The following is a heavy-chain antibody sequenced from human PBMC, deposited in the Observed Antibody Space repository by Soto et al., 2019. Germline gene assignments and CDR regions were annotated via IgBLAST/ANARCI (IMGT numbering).Heavy chain of an antibody. CDR1: GGSISSGGYY. V-gene: IGHV4-31*03. CDR3: ARECSGGSCPYNWFDP. CDR2: IYYSGST. Sequence: QVQLQESGPGLVKPSQTLSLTCTVSGGSISSGGYYWSWIRQPPGKGLEWIGYIYYSGSTYYNPSLKSRFTISVDTSKNQFSLKLSSVTAADTAVYYCARECSGGSCPYNWFDPWGQGTLVTVSS. J-gene: IGHJ5*02. D-gene: IGHD2-15*01.